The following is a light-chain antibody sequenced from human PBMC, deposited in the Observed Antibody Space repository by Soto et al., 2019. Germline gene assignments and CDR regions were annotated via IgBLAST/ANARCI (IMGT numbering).Light chain of an antibody. CDR1: SSDVGGYNL. Sequence: QSVLTQPASVSGSPGQSITISCTGTSSDVGGYNLVSWYQQHPGKAPKLMIYEGTKRPSGVSNRLSGSKSGNTASLTISGLQAEDEAEYFCSSYTSRSTLYVFGTGTKLTVL. CDR2: EGT. J-gene: IGLJ1*01. CDR3: SSYTSRSTLYV. V-gene: IGLV2-14*02.